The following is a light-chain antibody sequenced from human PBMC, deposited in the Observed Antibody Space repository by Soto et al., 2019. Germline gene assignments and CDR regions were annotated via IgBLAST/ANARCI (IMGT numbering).Light chain of an antibody. Sequence: QAALTQPRSVSGSPGQSVTISCTGTSSDVGGYNYVSWYQRHPDKAPKFMIYDVSERPSGVPDRFSGSKSGNTASLTISGLQAEDEADYYCCSYEGNSNLFGTGTKVTVL. J-gene: IGLJ1*01. CDR1: SSDVGGYNY. V-gene: IGLV2-11*01. CDR2: DVS. CDR3: CSYEGNSNL.